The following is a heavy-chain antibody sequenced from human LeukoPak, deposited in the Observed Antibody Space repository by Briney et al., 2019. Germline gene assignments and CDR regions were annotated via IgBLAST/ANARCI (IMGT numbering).Heavy chain of an antibody. J-gene: IGHJ4*02. CDR3: ARDSEGSSWAYYFDY. D-gene: IGHD6-13*01. CDR1: GFTISSYS. V-gene: IGHV3-21*01. CDR2: ISSSSSYI. Sequence: KTGGSLRLSCAASGFTISSYSMNWVRQAPGKGLEWVSSISSSSSYIYYEDSVKGRFTISRDNAKNSLYLQMNSLRAEDTAVYYCARDSEGSSWAYYFDYWGQGTLVTVSS.